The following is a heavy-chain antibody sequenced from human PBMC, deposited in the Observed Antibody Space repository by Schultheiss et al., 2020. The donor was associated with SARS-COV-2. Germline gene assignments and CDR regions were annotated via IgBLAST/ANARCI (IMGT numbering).Heavy chain of an antibody. J-gene: IGHJ4*02. CDR3: TTNRGYSYGYREYYFDY. D-gene: IGHD5-18*01. V-gene: IGHV3-48*03. CDR2: ISSSGSTI. Sequence: GGSLRLSCAASGFTFSSYEMNWVRQAPGKGLEWVSYISSSGSTIYYADSVKGRFTISRDNAKISLYLQMNSLRAEDTAVYYCTTNRGYSYGYREYYFDYWGQGTLVTVAS. CDR1: GFTFSSYE.